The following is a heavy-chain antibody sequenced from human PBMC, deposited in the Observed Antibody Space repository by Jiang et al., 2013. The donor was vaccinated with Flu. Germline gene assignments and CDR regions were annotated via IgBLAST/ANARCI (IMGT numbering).Heavy chain of an antibody. CDR2: ISPGDSDT. D-gene: IGHD2-21*01. V-gene: IGHV5-51*01. CDR3: ARGTYLARDGFDV. J-gene: IGHJ3*01. CDR1: GYSFTSYW. Sequence: GAEVKKPGESLKISCKGSGYSFTSYWIGWVRQMPGEGLEWMGIISPGDSDTRYGPSFEGHVTISADKSTNTAYLQWHSLRASDTAMYYCARGTYLARDGFDVWGQGTMVIVSS.